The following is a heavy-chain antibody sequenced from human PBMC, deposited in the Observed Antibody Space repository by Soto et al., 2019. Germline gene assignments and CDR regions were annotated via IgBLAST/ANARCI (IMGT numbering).Heavy chain of an antibody. J-gene: IGHJ4*02. D-gene: IGHD6-19*01. CDR3: AKDPRYEAVAAYFDY. V-gene: IGHV3-30*18. CDR2: ISYDGSNK. CDR1: GFTFSSYG. Sequence: PGGSLRLSCAASGFTFSSYGMHWVRQAPGKGLEWVAVISYDGSNKYYADSVKGRFTISRDNSKNTLYLQMNSLRAEDTAVYYCAKDPRYEAVAAYFDYWGQGTLVTVSS.